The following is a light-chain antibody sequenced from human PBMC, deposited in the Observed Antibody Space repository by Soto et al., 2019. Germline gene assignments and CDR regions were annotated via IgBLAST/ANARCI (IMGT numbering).Light chain of an antibody. CDR3: AAWDDSLSAWV. J-gene: IGLJ3*02. CDR2: SNN. V-gene: IGLV1-47*02. Sequence: QSVLTQPPSASGTPGQRVTISCSGSSSNTGSNYVYWYQQLPGTAPKLLIYSNNQRPSGVPDRFSGSKSGTSASLAISGLRSEDEADYYCAAWDDSLSAWVFGGGTKVTVL. CDR1: SSNTGSNY.